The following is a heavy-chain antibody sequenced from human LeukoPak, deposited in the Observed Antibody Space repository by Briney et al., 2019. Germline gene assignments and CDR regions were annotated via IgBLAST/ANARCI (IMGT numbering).Heavy chain of an antibody. CDR2: IYPDDSDT. Sequence: GESLKISXKASGNSFTNYWIGWVRQMPGKGLEWMGIIYPDDSDTRYSPSFQGQVTISVDKSISTAYLQWSSLKASDTAMYYCASLPRGSSGWNYFDYWGQGTLVTVSS. CDR3: ASLPRGSSGWNYFDY. D-gene: IGHD6-19*01. J-gene: IGHJ4*02. CDR1: GNSFTNYW. V-gene: IGHV5-51*01.